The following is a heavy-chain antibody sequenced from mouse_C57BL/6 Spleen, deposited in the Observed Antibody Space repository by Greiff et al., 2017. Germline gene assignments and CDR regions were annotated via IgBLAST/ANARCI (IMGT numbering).Heavy chain of an antibody. D-gene: IGHD1-1*01. CDR3: ARSSTTVDY. CDR1: GYTFTDYY. Sequence: VQLQQSGPELVKPGASVKISCKASGYTFTDYYMNWVKQSHGKSLEWIGDINPNNGGTSYNQKFKGKATLTVDKSSSTAYMELRSLTSEDSAVYYCARSSTTVDYWGQGTTLTVSS. J-gene: IGHJ2*01. V-gene: IGHV1-26*01. CDR2: INPNNGGT.